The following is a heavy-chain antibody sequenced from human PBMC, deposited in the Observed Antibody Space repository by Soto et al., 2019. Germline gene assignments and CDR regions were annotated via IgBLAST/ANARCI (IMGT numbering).Heavy chain of an antibody. CDR2: FDPEDGET. CDR3: ARDRPAAIFPAFDI. V-gene: IGHV1-24*01. J-gene: IGHJ3*02. CDR1: GYTLTELS. D-gene: IGHD2-2*01. Sequence: ASVKVSCKVSGYTLTELSMHWVRQAPGKGLEWMGGFDPEDGETIYAQKFQGRVTITADKSTSTAYMELSSLRSEDTAVYYCARDRPAAIFPAFDIWGQGTMVTVSS.